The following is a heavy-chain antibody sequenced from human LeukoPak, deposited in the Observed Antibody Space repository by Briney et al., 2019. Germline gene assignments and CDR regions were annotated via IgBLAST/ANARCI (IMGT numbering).Heavy chain of an antibody. D-gene: IGHD3-10*01. Sequence: GGSLRLSCAASGFTFSSYAMSWVRQAPGKGLEWVSAISGSGGSTYYADSVKGRFTISRDNSKNTLYLQMNSLRAEDTAVYYCARGPLGVRGVIYWGQGTLVTVSS. J-gene: IGHJ4*02. CDR3: ARGPLGVRGVIY. CDR2: ISGSGGST. CDR1: GFTFSSYA. V-gene: IGHV3-23*01.